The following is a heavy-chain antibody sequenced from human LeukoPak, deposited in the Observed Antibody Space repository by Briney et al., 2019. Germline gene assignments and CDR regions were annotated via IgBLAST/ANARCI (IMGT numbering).Heavy chain of an antibody. Sequence: GGSLRLSCAASGFTFSSYSMNWVRQAPGKGLEWVSSISSSSSYIYYADSVKGRFTTSRDNAKNSLCLQLNSLRVEDTAVYYCARGHYDVLAASYKWTPDYWGQGTLVTVSS. V-gene: IGHV3-21*01. CDR2: ISSSSSYI. J-gene: IGHJ4*02. CDR3: ARGHYDVLAASYKWTPDY. CDR1: GFTFSSYS. D-gene: IGHD3-9*01.